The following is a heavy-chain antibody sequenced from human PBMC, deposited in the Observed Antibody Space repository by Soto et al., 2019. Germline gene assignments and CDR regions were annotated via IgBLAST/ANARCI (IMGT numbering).Heavy chain of an antibody. V-gene: IGHV4-59*01. CDR3: ARDLRGAGTSGYYGMDV. CDR1: GGSISSYY. J-gene: IGHJ6*02. D-gene: IGHD6-19*01. Sequence: QVQLQESGPGLVKPSETLSLTCTVSGGSISSYYWSWIRQPPGKGLEWIGYIYYSGSTTYQPSLKSRVTLSVDRSQNQFALERTAVTAADTAVYFCARDLRGAGTSGYYGMDVWGQGTTVTVSS. CDR2: IYYSGST.